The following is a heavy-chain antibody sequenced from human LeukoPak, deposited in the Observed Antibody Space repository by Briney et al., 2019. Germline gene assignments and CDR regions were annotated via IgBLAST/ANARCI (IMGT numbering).Heavy chain of an antibody. CDR3: GRHLSAGRPAFDI. CDR2: IYYSGST. V-gene: IGHV4-59*08. Sequence: PSETLSLTCTVSGGSINSYYWSWIRQPPGKGLEWIGYIYYSGSTNYNPSLKSRVTISVDTSNNKFSLKLTSLTAADTAVYYCGRHLSAGRPAFDIWGQGTMVTVSS. D-gene: IGHD2-15*01. CDR1: GGSINSYY. J-gene: IGHJ3*02.